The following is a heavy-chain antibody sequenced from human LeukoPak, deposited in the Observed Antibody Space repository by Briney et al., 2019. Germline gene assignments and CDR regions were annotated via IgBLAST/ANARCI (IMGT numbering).Heavy chain of an antibody. CDR2: IRYDGSNK. CDR3: AKADAPYYYDSSIDY. Sequence: RGSLRLSCAASGFTFSSYGMHWVRQAPGKGLEWVAFIRYDGSNKYYADSVKGRFTISRDNSKNTLYLQMNSLRAEDTAVYYCAKADAPYYYDSSIDYWGQGTLVTVSS. V-gene: IGHV3-30*02. CDR1: GFTFSSYG. D-gene: IGHD3-22*01. J-gene: IGHJ4*02.